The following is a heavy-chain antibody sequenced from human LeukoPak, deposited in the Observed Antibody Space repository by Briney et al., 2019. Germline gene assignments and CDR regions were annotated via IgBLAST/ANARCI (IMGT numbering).Heavy chain of an antibody. J-gene: IGHJ1*01. CDR3: AKETYDSSGYYYVSRYFQH. CDR2: ISYDGSNK. CDR1: GFTFSSYG. V-gene: IGHV3-30*18. Sequence: GGSLRLSCAASGFTFSSYGMHWVRQAPGKGLEWVAVISYDGSNKYYADSVKGRFTISRDNSKNTLYLQMNSLRAEDTAVYYCAKETYDSSGYYYVSRYFQHWGQGTLVTVSS. D-gene: IGHD3-22*01.